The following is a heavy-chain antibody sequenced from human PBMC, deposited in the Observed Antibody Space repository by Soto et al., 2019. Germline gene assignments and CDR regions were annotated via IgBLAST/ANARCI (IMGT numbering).Heavy chain of an antibody. D-gene: IGHD3-16*01. CDR3: ATSKTGGHWDFDL. V-gene: IGHV4-30-4*01. CDR1: GGSISSDFY. CDR2: IFYGGSA. J-gene: IGHJ2*01. Sequence: QVQLQESGPGMVKPSQTLSLTCTVSGGSISSDFYWSWIRQSPGKGLEWIGNIFYGGSASYNPSLKSRIIISVDTSKNQFSLKLSSVTAADTAVYFCATSKTGGHWDFDLWGRGTLVTVS.